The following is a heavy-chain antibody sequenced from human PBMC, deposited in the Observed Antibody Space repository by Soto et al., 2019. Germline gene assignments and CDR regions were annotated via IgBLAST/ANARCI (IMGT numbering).Heavy chain of an antibody. J-gene: IGHJ6*02. CDR2: ISSRSSYI. D-gene: IGHD3-16*01. V-gene: IGHV3-21*01. CDR3: ARGDVGDYYGMDV. CDR1: GFTFSIYS. Sequence: EAQLVESGGGLVKPGGSLRLSCAASGFTFSIYSMNRVRQAPGKGLEWVSSISSRSSYIYYADSVKGRFTISRDNAKNSLYMQMNSLRAEDTAVYYCARGDVGDYYGMDVWGQGTTVTVSS.